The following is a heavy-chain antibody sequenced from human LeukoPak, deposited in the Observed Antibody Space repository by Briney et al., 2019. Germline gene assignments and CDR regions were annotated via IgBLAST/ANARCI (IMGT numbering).Heavy chain of an antibody. V-gene: IGHV3-48*02. CDR2: ISRSSSTM. CDR3: AREEAQVATMLNWFDP. D-gene: IGHD5-12*01. J-gene: IGHJ5*02. CDR1: GFTFSDYS. Sequence: GGSLRLSCAASGFTFSDYSMNWVRQAPGKGLEWVSYISRSSSTMHYADSVKGRFTISRDNARSSLYLQMNSLRDEDTAVYYCAREEAQVATMLNWFDPWGQGTLVTVSS.